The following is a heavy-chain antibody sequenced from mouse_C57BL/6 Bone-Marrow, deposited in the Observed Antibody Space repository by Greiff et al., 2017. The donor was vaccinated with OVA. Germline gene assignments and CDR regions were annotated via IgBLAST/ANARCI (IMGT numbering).Heavy chain of an antibody. CDR1: GFSLSTSGMG. D-gene: IGHD1-1*01. CDR3: ARSVYYYGSSYDYFDY. CDR2: LYWDDDK. Sequence: QVTLKVCGPGILQSSQTLSLTCSFSGFSLSTSGMGVSWIRQPSGTGLEWLAHLYWDDDKRYNPSLKSRLTISKDTSRNQVFLKITSVDTADTATYYCARSVYYYGSSYDYFDYWGQGTTLTVSS. J-gene: IGHJ2*01. V-gene: IGHV8-12*01.